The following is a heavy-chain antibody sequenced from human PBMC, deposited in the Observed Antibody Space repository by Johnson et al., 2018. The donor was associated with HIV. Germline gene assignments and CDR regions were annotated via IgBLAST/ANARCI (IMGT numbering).Heavy chain of an antibody. V-gene: IGHV3-30*04. J-gene: IGHJ3*02. CDR2: ISYDGSNK. CDR3: AREGLEQVVSDAFDI. CDR1: TFTFSSYA. D-gene: IGHD6-6*01. Sequence: QVQLVESGGGLVKPGGSLRLSCAVSTFTFSSYAMHWVRQAPGKGLEWVAVISYDGSNKYYADSVKGRFTLSRDNSKNTLYLQMNSLGAEDTAVYYCAREGLEQVVSDAFDIWGQGTMVTVSS.